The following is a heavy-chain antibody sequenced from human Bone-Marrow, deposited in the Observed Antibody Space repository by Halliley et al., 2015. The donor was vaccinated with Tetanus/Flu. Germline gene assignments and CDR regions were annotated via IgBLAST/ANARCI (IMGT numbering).Heavy chain of an antibody. CDR2: VHHSGST. J-gene: IGHJ4*02. CDR1: GYSISSGYY. V-gene: IGHV4-38-2*01. D-gene: IGHD2-21*02. CDR3: ARGLAYCGGDCSGSFDY. Sequence: TLSLTCVVSGYSISSGYYWDWIRQSPGKGLEWIASVHHSGSTNYNPSLKSRVTISVDTSKNQFSLKLSSVTAADTAVYYCARGLAYCGGDCSGSFDYWGQGTLVTVSS.